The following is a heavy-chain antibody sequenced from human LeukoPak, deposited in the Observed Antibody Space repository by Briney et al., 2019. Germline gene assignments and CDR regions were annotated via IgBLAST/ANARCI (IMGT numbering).Heavy chain of an antibody. J-gene: IGHJ6*02. CDR2: IGTAGDT. CDR1: GFTFSSYD. CDR3: ARGYCTNGVCYTGYGMDV. V-gene: IGHV3-13*01. D-gene: IGHD2-8*01. Sequence: GGSLRLSCAASGFTFSSYDMHWVRQATGKGLEWVSAIGTAGDTYYPGSVKGRFTIPRENAKNSLYLQMNSLRAEDTAVYYCARGYCTNGVCYTGYGMDVWGQGTTVTVSS.